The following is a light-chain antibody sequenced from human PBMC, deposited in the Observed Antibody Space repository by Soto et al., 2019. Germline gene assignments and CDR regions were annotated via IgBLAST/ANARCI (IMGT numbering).Light chain of an antibody. CDR1: LGISSY. V-gene: IGKV1-9*01. Sequence: IQLTQSPSSLSASVGDRVTLTCRASLGISSYLAWYQQKPGKAPKVLIYDASTLQSGVPSRFSGGGSGTDSTLTISSLQPEDFATYYCQQLNSYPLTFGGGTKVDIK. CDR3: QQLNSYPLT. CDR2: DAS. J-gene: IGKJ4*01.